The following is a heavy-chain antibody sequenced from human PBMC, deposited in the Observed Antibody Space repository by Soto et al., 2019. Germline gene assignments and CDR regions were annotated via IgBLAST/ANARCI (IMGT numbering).Heavy chain of an antibody. CDR1: GFTFSSYA. Sequence: EVQLLESGGGLVQPGGSLRLSCAAAGFTFSSYAMSWVRQAPGKGLEWVSAISGRGGSTYYADSVKGRFTISRDNAKNTLYLQMNSLRAEDTAVYYCAKGLYYGMDVWGQGTTVTVSS. CDR2: ISGRGGST. V-gene: IGHV3-23*01. J-gene: IGHJ6*02. CDR3: AKGLYYGMDV.